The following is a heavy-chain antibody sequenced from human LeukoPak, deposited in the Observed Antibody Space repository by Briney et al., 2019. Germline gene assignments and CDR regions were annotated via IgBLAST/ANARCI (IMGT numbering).Heavy chain of an antibody. V-gene: IGHV3-30*01. CDR1: GFTFSHYA. Sequence: QPGGSLRLSCAASGFTFSHYAMHWVRQAPGKGLEWVAVISYDGSHQYSADSVKGRLTISRDNSRHTLFLQMTSLRPEDTAVYYCARARNGTLKYWGQGTLVTVSS. CDR2: ISYDGSHQ. J-gene: IGHJ4*02. D-gene: IGHD1-26*01. CDR3: ARARNGTLKY.